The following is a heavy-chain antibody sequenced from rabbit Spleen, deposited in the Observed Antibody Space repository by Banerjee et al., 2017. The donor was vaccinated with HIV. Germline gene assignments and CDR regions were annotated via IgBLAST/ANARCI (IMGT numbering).Heavy chain of an antibody. D-gene: IGHD2-1*01. CDR1: GFDFSSYY. V-gene: IGHV1S45*01. J-gene: IGHJ4*01. CDR3: ARSGDMWWTYFIL. CDR2: IYAGGGGGT. Sequence: EQLKESGGGLVQPGGSLKLSCEGSGFDFSSYYMCWVRQAPGKRPEWIACIYAGGGGGTYYASWAKGRFTIAKTSSTTVTLQMTSLTAADTATYFCARSGDMWWTYFILWGPGTLVTVS.